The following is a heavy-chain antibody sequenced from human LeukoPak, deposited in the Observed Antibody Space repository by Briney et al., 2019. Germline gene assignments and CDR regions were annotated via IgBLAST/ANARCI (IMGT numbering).Heavy chain of an antibody. CDR3: ARQPYDYVWGSYRSYFDY. D-gene: IGHD3-16*02. J-gene: IGHJ4*02. Sequence: SETLSLTCTVSGGSISSYYWSWIRQPPGKGLEWIGYIYYSGSTNYNPSLKSRVTISVDTSKNQFSLKLSSVTAADTAVYYCARQPYDYVWGSYRSYFDYWGQGTLVTVSS. V-gene: IGHV4-59*08. CDR1: GGSISSYY. CDR2: IYYSGST.